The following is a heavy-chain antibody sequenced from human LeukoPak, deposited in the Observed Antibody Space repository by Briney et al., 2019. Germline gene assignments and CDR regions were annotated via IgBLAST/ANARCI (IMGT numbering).Heavy chain of an antibody. V-gene: IGHV3-48*03. Sequence: GGSLRLSCAASGFTFSSYEMNWVRQAPGKGLEWVSYISSSGNTIYYADSVKGRFTISSDNAKKSLYLQMNSLRAEDTAVYYCAREKAAWGFDPWGQGTLVTVSS. CDR2: ISSSGNTI. CDR3: AREKAAWGFDP. D-gene: IGHD6-13*01. CDR1: GFTFSSYE. J-gene: IGHJ5*02.